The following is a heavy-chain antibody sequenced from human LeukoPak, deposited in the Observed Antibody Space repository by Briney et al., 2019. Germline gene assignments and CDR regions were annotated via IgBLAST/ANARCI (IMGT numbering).Heavy chain of an antibody. D-gene: IGHD3-10*01. CDR2: INSDGSST. J-gene: IGHJ6*03. CDR1: GFTFSTYW. V-gene: IGHV3-74*01. CDR3: ATALYGSGSYLKAYMDV. Sequence: GGSLRLSCVASGFTFSTYWMHWVRHAPGKGLVWVSRINSDGSSTTYADSVRGRFTISRDNAKNTLYLQMNSLRAEDTAVYYCATALYGSGSYLKAYMDVWGKGTTVTISS.